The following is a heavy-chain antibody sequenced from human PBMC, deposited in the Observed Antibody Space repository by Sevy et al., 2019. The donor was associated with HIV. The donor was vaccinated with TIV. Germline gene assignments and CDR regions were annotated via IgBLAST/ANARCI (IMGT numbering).Heavy chain of an antibody. CDR1: GYTLTNYD. J-gene: IGHJ4*02. Sequence: ASVKVSCKASGYTLTNYDMNWVRQAPGQGLEWMGWISAYNGNAKYAQNLQGRFTMTTDTSTSTVYMELRSLRSDDTAVYYCARHGSYGSLEYWGQGTLVTVSS. CDR3: ARHGSYGSLEY. D-gene: IGHD3-10*01. V-gene: IGHV1-18*01. CDR2: ISAYNGNA.